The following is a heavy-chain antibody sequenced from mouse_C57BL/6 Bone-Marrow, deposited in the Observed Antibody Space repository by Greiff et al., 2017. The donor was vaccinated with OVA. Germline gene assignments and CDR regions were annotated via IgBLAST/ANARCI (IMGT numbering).Heavy chain of an antibody. CDR1: GFTFTDYY. Sequence: EVQVVESGGGLVQPGGSLSLSCAASGFTFTDYYMSWVRQPPGKALEWLGFIRNKANGYTTEYSASVKGRFTISRDNSQSILYLQMNALRAEDSATYYCASSIYDGYYDWYFDVWGTGTTVTVSS. CDR2: IRNKANGYTT. CDR3: ASSIYDGYYDWYFDV. J-gene: IGHJ1*03. D-gene: IGHD2-3*01. V-gene: IGHV7-3*01.